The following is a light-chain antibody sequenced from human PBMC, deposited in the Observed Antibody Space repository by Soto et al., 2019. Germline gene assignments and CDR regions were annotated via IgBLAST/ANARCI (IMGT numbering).Light chain of an antibody. V-gene: IGLV2-8*01. CDR2: AVS. Sequence: QSVLTQSPSASGSPGQSVTISCTGTSSDIGSYNHVAWYQQFPGKSPKLMIYAVSDRPSGVSDRFSGSKSGITASLTISGLQTEDEADYYCISYTDRQSYLFGAGTKVTVL. CDR1: SSDIGSYNH. J-gene: IGLJ1*01. CDR3: ISYTDRQSYL.